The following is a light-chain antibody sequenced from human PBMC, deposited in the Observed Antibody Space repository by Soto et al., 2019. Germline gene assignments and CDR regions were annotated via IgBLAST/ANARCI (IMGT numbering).Light chain of an antibody. V-gene: IGLV1-40*01. CDR2: NNL. J-gene: IGLJ1*01. CDR1: SSNFGAGYE. Sequence: QSVLTQPPSVSGAPGQRVTISCTGSSSNFGAGYEVHWYKQLPGAAPTLVIFNNLNRPSGVPERFSGSKSGTSASLVISRLQAEDEADYYCQSFDSSLRVYVFGSGTKVTVL. CDR3: QSFDSSLRVYV.